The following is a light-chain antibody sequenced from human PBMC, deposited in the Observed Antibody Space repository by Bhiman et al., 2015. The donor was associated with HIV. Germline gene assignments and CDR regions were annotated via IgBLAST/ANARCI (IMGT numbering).Light chain of an antibody. CDR2: RNN. CDR1: SSNIGSNY. CDR3: AAWDDSLSGWV. Sequence: QSVLTQPPSMSAAPGQSVTIPCSGSSSNIGSNYVYWYQQLPGTTPKLLIYRNNQRPSGVPDRFSGSKSGTSASLAISGLRSEDEADYYCAAWDDSLSGWVFGGGTKLTVL. J-gene: IGLJ3*02. V-gene: IGLV1-47*01.